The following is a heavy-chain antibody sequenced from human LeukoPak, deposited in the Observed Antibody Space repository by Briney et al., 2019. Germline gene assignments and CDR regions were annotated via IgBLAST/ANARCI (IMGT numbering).Heavy chain of an antibody. CDR2: INHSGST. CDR1: GGSLSGYY. V-gene: IGHV4-34*01. CDR3: ARVKRRMGSSSGDYSDY. D-gene: IGHD6-6*01. Sequence: PSETLSLTCAVYGGSLSGYYWSWIRQPPGKGLEWIGEINHSGSTNYNPSLKSRVTISVDTSKNQFSLKLTSVTAADTAVYYCARVKRRMGSSSGDYSDYWGQGALVTVSS. J-gene: IGHJ4*02.